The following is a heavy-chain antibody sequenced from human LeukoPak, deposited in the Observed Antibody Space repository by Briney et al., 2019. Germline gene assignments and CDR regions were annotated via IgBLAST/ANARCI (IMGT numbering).Heavy chain of an antibody. CDR2: ISSSSSYI. J-gene: IGHJ4*02. D-gene: IGHD3-9*01. V-gene: IGHV3-21*01. CDR3: ARDPYRYYDILTGLDY. CDR1: GFTFSSYS. Sequence: GGSLRLSCAASGFTFSSYSMNWVRQAPGKGLEWVSSISSSSSYIYYADSVKGRFTISRDNAKNSLYLQMNSLRAEDTAVYYCARDPYRYYDILTGLDYWGQGTLVTVSS.